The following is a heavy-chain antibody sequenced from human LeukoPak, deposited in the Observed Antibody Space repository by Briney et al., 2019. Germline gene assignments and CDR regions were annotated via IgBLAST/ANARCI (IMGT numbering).Heavy chain of an antibody. D-gene: IGHD2-21*01. V-gene: IGHV1-2*02. Sequence: GASVKVSCKASGYTFTGYYMHWVRQAPGQGLEWMGWINPNSGGTNYAQKFQGRVTMTRDTSISTAYMELSRLRSDDTAVYYCARANCGGYCYSPFYFWGQGTLVTVSS. CDR1: GYTFTGYY. J-gene: IGHJ4*02. CDR2: INPNSGGT. CDR3: ARANCGGYCYSPFYF.